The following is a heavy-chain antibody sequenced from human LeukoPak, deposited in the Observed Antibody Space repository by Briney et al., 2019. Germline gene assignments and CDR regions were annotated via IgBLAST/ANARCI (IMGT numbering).Heavy chain of an antibody. CDR2: ISAYNGNT. CDR3: ARVRLDYGDYGFPWHCDY. J-gene: IGHJ4*02. Sequence: ASVKVSCKASGYTFTSYGISWVRQAPGQGLEWMGWISAYNGNTNYAQKLQGRVTMTTDTSTSTAHMELRSLRSDDTAVYYCARVRLDYGDYGFPWHCDYWGQGTLVTVSS. CDR1: GYTFTSYG. D-gene: IGHD4-17*01. V-gene: IGHV1-18*01.